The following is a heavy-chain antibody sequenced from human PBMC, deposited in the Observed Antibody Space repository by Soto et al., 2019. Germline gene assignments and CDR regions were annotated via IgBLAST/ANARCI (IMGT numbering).Heavy chain of an antibody. D-gene: IGHD4-17*01. CDR1: GGSISSYY. V-gene: IGHV4-59*01. J-gene: IGHJ6*02. CDR2: VYYSGST. CDR3: ARGTGDYVGYYYGMDV. Sequence: SETLSLTCSVSGGSISSYYWNWIRQPPGKGLEWIGYVYYSGSTNYNPSLKSRITISVDTPKNQFSLKLSSVTAADTAVYYCARGTGDYVGYYYGMDVWGQGTTVTVSS.